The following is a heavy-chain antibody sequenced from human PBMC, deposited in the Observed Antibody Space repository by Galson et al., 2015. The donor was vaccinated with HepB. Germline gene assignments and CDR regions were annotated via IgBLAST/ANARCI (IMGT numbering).Heavy chain of an antibody. CDR3: ARDWYYDFWSGYSNWFDP. V-gene: IGHV1-69*06. CDR1: GGTFSSYA. D-gene: IGHD3-3*01. CDR2: IIPIFGTA. J-gene: IGHJ5*02. Sequence: SVKVSCKASGGTFSSYAISWVRQAPGQGLEWMGGIIPIFGTANYAQKFQGRVTITADKSTSTAYMELSSLRSEDTAVYYCARDWYYDFWSGYSNWFDPWGQGTLVTVSS.